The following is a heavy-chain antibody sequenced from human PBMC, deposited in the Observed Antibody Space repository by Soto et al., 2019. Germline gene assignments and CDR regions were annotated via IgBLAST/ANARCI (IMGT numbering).Heavy chain of an antibody. V-gene: IGHV2-26*01. Sequence: SGPTLVNPTETLTLTCSVSGFSLTDTRMGVSWIRQAPGKALKWLAHIISNDDKSYSTSLKSRLTISKDTSKSQVVLRMTNMDPVDTGRYYCARALFYSDSDGYYFEFDYWGPGTLVTVSS. CDR1: GFSLTDTRMG. D-gene: IGHD3-22*01. CDR2: IISNDDK. CDR3: ARALFYSDSDGYYFEFDY. J-gene: IGHJ4*02.